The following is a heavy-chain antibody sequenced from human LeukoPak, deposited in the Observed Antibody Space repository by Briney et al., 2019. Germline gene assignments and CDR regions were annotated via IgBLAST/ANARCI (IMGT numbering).Heavy chain of an antibody. CDR3: ARHEAQDFDY. J-gene: IGHJ4*02. Sequence: SETLSLTCTVSGASINSYYWSWIRQPPGKGLEWIGYIYYSGSTNYNPSLKSRVTISVDTSKNQFSLKLSSVTATDTAVYYCARHEAQDFDYWGQGTLVTVSS. V-gene: IGHV4-59*08. CDR1: GASINSYY. CDR2: IYYSGST.